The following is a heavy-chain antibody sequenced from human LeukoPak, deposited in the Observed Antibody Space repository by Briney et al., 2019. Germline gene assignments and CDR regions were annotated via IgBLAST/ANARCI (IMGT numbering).Heavy chain of an antibody. CDR3: ARAYYYDSSGYLAGYYYYGMDV. D-gene: IGHD3-22*01. V-gene: IGHV1-2*02. CDR1: GYTFTGYY. Sequence: GASVKVSCKGSGYTFTGYYMHWVRQAPGQGLEWMGWINPNSGGTNYAQKFQGRVTMTRDTSISTAYMELSRLRSDDTAVYYCARAYYYDSSGYLAGYYYYGMDVWGQGTTVTVSS. J-gene: IGHJ6*02. CDR2: INPNSGGT.